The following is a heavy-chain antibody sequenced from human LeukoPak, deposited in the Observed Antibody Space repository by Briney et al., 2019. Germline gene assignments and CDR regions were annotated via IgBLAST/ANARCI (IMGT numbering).Heavy chain of an antibody. V-gene: IGHV4-31*03. D-gene: IGHD3-3*01. CDR3: ARHILRSGPGVYYYYGMDV. Sequence: SETLSLTCTVSGGSISSGGYYWSWIRQHPGKGLEWIGYIYYSGSTYYNPSLKSRVTISVDTSKNQFSLKLSSVTAADTAVYYCARHILRSGPGVYYYYGMDVWGQGTTVTVSS. J-gene: IGHJ6*02. CDR1: GGSISSGGYY. CDR2: IYYSGST.